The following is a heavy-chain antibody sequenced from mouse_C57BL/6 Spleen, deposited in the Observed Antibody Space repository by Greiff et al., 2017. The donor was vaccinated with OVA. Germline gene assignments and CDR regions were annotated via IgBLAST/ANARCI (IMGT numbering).Heavy chain of an antibody. CDR3: ASYYDYLFAY. CDR1: GYSITSGYS. Sequence: ESGPGLVKPSQSLSLTCSVTGYSITSGYSWNWIRQFPGNKLEWMGYISYDGSNNYNPSLKNRISITRDTSKNQFFLKLNSVTTEDTATYDCASYYDYLFAYWGQGTLVTVSA. V-gene: IGHV3-6*01. J-gene: IGHJ3*01. D-gene: IGHD2-4*01. CDR2: ISYDGSN.